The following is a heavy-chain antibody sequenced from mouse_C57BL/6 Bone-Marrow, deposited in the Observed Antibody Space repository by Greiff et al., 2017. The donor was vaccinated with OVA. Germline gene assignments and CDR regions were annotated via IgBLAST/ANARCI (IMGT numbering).Heavy chain of an antibody. CDR2: ISPGGSYT. V-gene: IGHV5-6*01. Sequence: EVQGVESGGDLVKPGGSLKLSCAASGFTFSSYGMSWVRQTPDKRLEWVATISPGGSYTYYPDSVKGRFTISRDNAKNTLYLQMSSLKSEDTAVYYCARRGYSPFAYWGQGTLVTVSA. D-gene: IGHD3-1*01. J-gene: IGHJ3*01. CDR3: ARRGYSPFAY. CDR1: GFTFSSYG.